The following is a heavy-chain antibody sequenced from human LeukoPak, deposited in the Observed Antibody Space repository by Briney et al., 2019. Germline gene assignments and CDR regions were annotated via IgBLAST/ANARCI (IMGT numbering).Heavy chain of an antibody. Sequence: SGKVSYKASGGTFSSYAISWLRQAPGQGLGWMGGIIPIFGTANHAQKLQVRVTITADESTSTAYMQLSSLRSEDTAVYYCARDGRYCGGDCYLDYWGQGALVTVSS. CDR2: IIPIFGTA. CDR3: ARDGRYCGGDCYLDY. CDR1: GGTFSSYA. J-gene: IGHJ4*02. V-gene: IGHV1-69*13. D-gene: IGHD2-21*02.